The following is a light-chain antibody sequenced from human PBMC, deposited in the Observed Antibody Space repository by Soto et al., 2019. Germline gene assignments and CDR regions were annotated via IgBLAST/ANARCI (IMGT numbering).Light chain of an antibody. V-gene: IGLV4-69*01. CDR3: QTWGADSVI. J-gene: IGLJ2*01. Sequence: QLVLTQSPSASASLGASVKLTCTLSSGHSTYAIAWHQQQPEKGPRFLMKFNSDGSHSKGDAISDRISGSSSGAERYLTISSLQSEDEADYDCQTWGADSVIFGGGTKHTVL. CDR2: FNSDGSH. CDR1: SGHSTYA.